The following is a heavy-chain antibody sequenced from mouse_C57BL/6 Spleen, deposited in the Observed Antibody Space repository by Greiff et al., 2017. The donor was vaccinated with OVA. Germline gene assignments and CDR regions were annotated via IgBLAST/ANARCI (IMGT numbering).Heavy chain of an antibody. V-gene: IGHV3-6*01. CDR1: GYSITSGYY. CDR3: AGGPSWFAY. CDR2: ISYDGSN. J-gene: IGHJ3*01. Sequence: VQLQQSGPGLVKPSQSLSLTCSVTGYSITSGYYWNWIRQFPGNKLEWMGYISYDGSNNYNPSLKNRISITRDTSKNQFFLKLNSVTTEDTATYYCAGGPSWFAYWGQGTLVTVSA.